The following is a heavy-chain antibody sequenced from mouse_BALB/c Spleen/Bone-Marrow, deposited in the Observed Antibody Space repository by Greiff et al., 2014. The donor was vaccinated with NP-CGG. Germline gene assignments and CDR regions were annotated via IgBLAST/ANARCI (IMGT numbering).Heavy chain of an antibody. CDR3: ARFGRYYFDY. J-gene: IGHJ2*01. CDR1: GYAFTNYL. Sequence: FQLQQSGAELVRPGTAVNVSCKASGYAFTNYLIEWVKQRPGQGLEWIGVINPGSGGANYNEKFKGKATLTADKSSSTAYMQLSSLTSGDSAVYFCARFGRYYFDYWGQGTTLTVSS. CDR2: INPGSGGA. V-gene: IGHV1-54*01.